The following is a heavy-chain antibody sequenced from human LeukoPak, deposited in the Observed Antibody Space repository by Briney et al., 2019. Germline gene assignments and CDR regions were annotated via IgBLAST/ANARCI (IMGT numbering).Heavy chain of an antibody. D-gene: IGHD3-10*01. V-gene: IGHV3-43D*03. CDR2: ISWDGGST. Sequence: GGSLRLSCAASGFTFDDYAMHWVRQAPGKGLEWVSLISWDGGSTYYADSVKGRFTISRDNSKNTLYLQMNSLRAEDTAVYYCAKVYGSGSIWGQGTLVTVSS. CDR3: AKVYGSGSI. CDR1: GFTFDDYA. J-gene: IGHJ4*02.